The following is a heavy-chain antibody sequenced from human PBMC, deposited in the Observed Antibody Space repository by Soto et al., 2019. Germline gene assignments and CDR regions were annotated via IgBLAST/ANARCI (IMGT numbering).Heavy chain of an antibody. V-gene: IGHV3-33*08. Sequence: QVQLVESGGGVVKPGRSLRLPCAASGSTFSSYAMHWVGKAPGKGLGWVAVIWNDGSNQYYADSVKGRITISRDISKNTLYLQMNSLRAEDTAVYYCAGGYSYSPGFYFDYWGQGALVTVSS. CDR2: IWNDGSNQ. CDR3: AGGYSYSPGFYFDY. D-gene: IGHD5-18*01. CDR1: GSTFSSYA. J-gene: IGHJ4*02.